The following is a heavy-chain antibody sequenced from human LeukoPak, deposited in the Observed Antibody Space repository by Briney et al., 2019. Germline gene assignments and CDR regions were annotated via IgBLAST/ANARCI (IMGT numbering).Heavy chain of an antibody. Sequence: GGSLRLSCVASGFTFSRYVIHWVRQAPGKGLEWVAVISKDGSDEYYADSVEGRFTVSRDPSKNSLYLQMNNLRGEDTAVYYCARAAPVRGVTFFDYWGQGTLITVSS. CDR1: GFTFSRYV. CDR2: ISKDGSDE. V-gene: IGHV3-30*04. J-gene: IGHJ4*02. D-gene: IGHD3-10*01. CDR3: ARAAPVRGVTFFDY.